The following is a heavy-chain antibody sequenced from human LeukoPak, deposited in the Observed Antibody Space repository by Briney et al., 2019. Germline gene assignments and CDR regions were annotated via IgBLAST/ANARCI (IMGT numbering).Heavy chain of an antibody. D-gene: IGHD6-19*01. J-gene: IGHJ4*02. CDR1: GGSFSGYY. CDR2: INHSGST. Sequence: SETLSLTCAVYGGSFSGYYWSWIRQPPGKGLEWIGEINHSGSTNYNPSLKSRVTISVDTSKNQFSPKLSSVTAADTAVYYCARGGLSGWYALPFDYWGQGTLVTVSS. V-gene: IGHV4-34*01. CDR3: ARGGLSGWYALPFDY.